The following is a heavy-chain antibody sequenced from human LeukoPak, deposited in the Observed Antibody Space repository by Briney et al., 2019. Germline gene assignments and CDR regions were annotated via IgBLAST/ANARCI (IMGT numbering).Heavy chain of an antibody. V-gene: IGHV4-59*08. D-gene: IGHD6-6*01. CDR1: GGSISSYY. J-gene: IGHJ4*02. Sequence: PSETLSLTCTVSGGSISSYYWSWIRQPPGKGLEWIGYIYYSGSTNYNPSLKSRVTISVDTSKNQFPLKLSSVTAADTAVYYCARRAGVAARPPYYFDYWGQGTLVTVSS. CDR3: ARRAGVAARPPYYFDY. CDR2: IYYSGST.